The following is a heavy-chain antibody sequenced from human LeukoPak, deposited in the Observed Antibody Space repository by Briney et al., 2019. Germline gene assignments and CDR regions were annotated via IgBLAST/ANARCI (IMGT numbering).Heavy chain of an antibody. V-gene: IGHV4-34*01. CDR2: INHSGST. Sequence: SETLSLTCAVYGGSFSGYYWSWIRQPPGKGLEWIGEINHSGSTNYNPSLKSRVTISVDTSKNQFSLKLSSVTAADTAVYYCARVAQENYYQGTFDIWGQGTMVTVSS. D-gene: IGHD3-22*01. J-gene: IGHJ3*02. CDR1: GGSFSGYY. CDR3: ARVAQENYYQGTFDI.